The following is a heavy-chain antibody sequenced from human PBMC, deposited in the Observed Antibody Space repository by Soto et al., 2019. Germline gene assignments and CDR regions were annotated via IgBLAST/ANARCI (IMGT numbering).Heavy chain of an antibody. Sequence: QVQLVESGGGVVQPGRSLRLSCEASGFTFSAYGMHWVRQAPGKGLEWVAVIWHDSSNKYYADSVKGRFTISRDNSKNTLYLQMHSLSAVDTAVYYCAKDILYSDTSGCPSSWGQGTPVTVSS. CDR2: IWHDSSNK. CDR1: GFTFSAYG. D-gene: IGHD3-22*01. J-gene: IGHJ5*02. V-gene: IGHV3-33*06. CDR3: AKDILYSDTSGCPSS.